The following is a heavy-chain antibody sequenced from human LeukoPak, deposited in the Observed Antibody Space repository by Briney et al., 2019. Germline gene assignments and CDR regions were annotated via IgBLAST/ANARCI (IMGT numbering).Heavy chain of an antibody. J-gene: IGHJ4*02. V-gene: IGHV4-34*01. CDR1: GGPFSGYY. CDR2: INHSGST. D-gene: IGHD4-17*01. Sequence: PSETLSLTCAVYGGPFSGYYWSWIRQPPGKGLEWIGEINHSGSTNYNPSLKSRVTISVDTSKNQFSLKLSSVTAADTAVYYCARHYGDYGDHAYYFDYWGQGTLVTVSS. CDR3: ARHYGDYGDHAYYFDY.